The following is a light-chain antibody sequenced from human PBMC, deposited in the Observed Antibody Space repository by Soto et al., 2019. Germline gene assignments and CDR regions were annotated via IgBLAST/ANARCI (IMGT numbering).Light chain of an antibody. V-gene: IGKV1-5*03. Sequence: DIQMTQSPSTLSASVGDRVTITCRASQSISSWLVWYQQKPGKAPKLLIYKASSLESGVPSRFSGCGSGTEFTLTISSLQPDDFATYYCQQYNSYPWTFGQGTKVEIK. CDR1: QSISSW. CDR3: QQYNSYPWT. J-gene: IGKJ1*01. CDR2: KAS.